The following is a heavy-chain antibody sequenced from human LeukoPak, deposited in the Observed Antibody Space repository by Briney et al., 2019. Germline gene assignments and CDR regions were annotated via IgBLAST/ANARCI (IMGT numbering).Heavy chain of an antibody. Sequence: SETLSLTCSVSGGSVRSTSYYWSWIRQSPGKGLEWIGYIYNTGRTNYNASLNSRVTISLDTSKNQFSLKLSSLTAAGTAMYYCASLYCTRTSCYFLDPWGQGTLVIVSS. V-gene: IGHV4-61*01. CDR3: ASLYCTRTSCYFLDP. CDR2: IYNTGRT. D-gene: IGHD2-2*01. CDR1: GGSVRSTSYY. J-gene: IGHJ5*02.